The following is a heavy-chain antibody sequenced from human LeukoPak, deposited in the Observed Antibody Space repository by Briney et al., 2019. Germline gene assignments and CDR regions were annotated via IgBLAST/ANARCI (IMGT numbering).Heavy chain of an antibody. V-gene: IGHV3-21*01. D-gene: IGHD3-16*02. CDR1: GFTFSSYS. CDR2: ISSSSSYI. J-gene: IGHJ4*02. Sequence: GGSLRLSCAAPGFTFSSYSMNWVRQAPGKGLEWVSSISSSSSYIYYAVPVKGRFTISRDNAKNSLYLQMNSLRAEDTAVYYCARASMITFGGVIVYWGQGTLVTVSS. CDR3: ARASMITFGGVIVY.